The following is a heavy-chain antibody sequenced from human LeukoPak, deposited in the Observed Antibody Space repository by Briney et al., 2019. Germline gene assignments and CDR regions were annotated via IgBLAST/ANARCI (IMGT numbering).Heavy chain of an antibody. J-gene: IGHJ5*02. Sequence: ASVKVSCKTSGYTFTSHGISWVRRAPGQGPEWMGWITVYNGNTIYPQKLQGRVTVTTDTSTSTAYMELRSLTSDDTAMYYCARGLGSSWTPSWFDPWGQGTLVTVSS. CDR1: GYTFTSHG. V-gene: IGHV1-18*01. CDR2: ITVYNGNT. D-gene: IGHD6-13*01. CDR3: ARGLGSSWTPSWFDP.